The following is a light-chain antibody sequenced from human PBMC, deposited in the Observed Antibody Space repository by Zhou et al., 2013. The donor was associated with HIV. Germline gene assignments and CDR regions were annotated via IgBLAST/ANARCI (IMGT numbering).Light chain of an antibody. CDR3: QIYGNSPLYT. Sequence: EIVMTQSPATLSLSPGERATLSCRASQSVGSNLAWYLQKPGQAPRLLIYAVSNRATGIPDRFSGGGSGTDFTLTISSLEPEDFAVYYCQIYGNSPLYTFGQGTKLEIK. CDR2: AVS. CDR1: QSVGSN. V-gene: IGKV3D-15*02. J-gene: IGKJ2*01.